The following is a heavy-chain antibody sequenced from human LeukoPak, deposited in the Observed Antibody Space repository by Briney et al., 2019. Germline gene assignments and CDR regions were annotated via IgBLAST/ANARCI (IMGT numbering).Heavy chain of an antibody. D-gene: IGHD2-15*01. Sequence: PGGSLRLSCAASGFTFSSHAMCWVRQAPGKGLDWVSAIGGAGGSTYYADSVKGRFSISRDNSKNTLYLQMNNLRAEDTAIYYCARDAGVVAVHSLDHWGQGSLVTVSS. J-gene: IGHJ4*02. CDR3: ARDAGVVAVHSLDH. CDR1: GFTFSSHA. V-gene: IGHV3-23*01. CDR2: IGGAGGST.